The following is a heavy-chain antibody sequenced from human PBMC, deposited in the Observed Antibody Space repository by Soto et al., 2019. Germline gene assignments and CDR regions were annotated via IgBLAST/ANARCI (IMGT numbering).Heavy chain of an antibody. CDR1: GGSIRGYY. D-gene: IGHD2-2*01. V-gene: IGHV4-4*07. CDR3: VRASMPKAHFDS. J-gene: IGHJ4*02. CDR2: MHTSGST. Sequence: PSETLSLTCTVSGGSIRGYYWSWIRQSAGMGLEWIGRMHTSGSTNYNPSLKSRVTFSVDMSKNQISLKLTSVTAADTALYYCVRASMPKAHFDSWGQGTLVTFSS.